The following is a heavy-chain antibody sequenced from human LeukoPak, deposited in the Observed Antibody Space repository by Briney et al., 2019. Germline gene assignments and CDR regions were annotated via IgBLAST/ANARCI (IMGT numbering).Heavy chain of an antibody. Sequence: ASVKVSCKASGYTFTSYGISWVRQAPGQGLEWMGWISAYNGNTNYAQKLQGRVTMTTDTSTGTAYMELRSLRSDDTAVYYCARDSPRDVVVTAIPGDYWGQGTLVTVSS. V-gene: IGHV1-18*01. CDR3: ARDSPRDVVVTAIPGDY. CDR1: GYTFTSYG. D-gene: IGHD2-21*02. CDR2: ISAYNGNT. J-gene: IGHJ4*02.